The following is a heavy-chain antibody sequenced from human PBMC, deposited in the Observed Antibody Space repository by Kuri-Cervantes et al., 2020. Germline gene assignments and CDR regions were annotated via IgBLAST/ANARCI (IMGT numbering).Heavy chain of an antibody. CDR1: GFTFSSYA. D-gene: IGHD6-6*01. J-gene: IGHJ4*02. Sequence: GESLKISCAASGFTFSSYAMHWVRQAPGKGLEWVAVISYDGSNKYYADSVKGRFTISRDNAKNSLYLQMNSLRAGDTALYYCAKGIEYSSSTSFDYWGQGTLVTVS. CDR3: AKGIEYSSSTSFDY. V-gene: IGHV3-30-3*01. CDR2: ISYDGSNK.